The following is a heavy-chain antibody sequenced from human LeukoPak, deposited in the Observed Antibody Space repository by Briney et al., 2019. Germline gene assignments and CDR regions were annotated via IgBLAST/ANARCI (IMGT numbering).Heavy chain of an antibody. V-gene: IGHV3-53*01. CDR2: IYSGGST. Sequence: GGSLRLSCAASGFTVSSNYMSWVRQGPGKGLEWVSVIYSGGSTYYADSVKGRFTISRDNSKNTLYLQMNSLRAEDTAVYYCHWVNEVDAFDIWGQGTMVTVSS. CDR1: GFTVSSNY. J-gene: IGHJ3*02. CDR3: HWVNEVDAFDI. D-gene: IGHD2-8*01.